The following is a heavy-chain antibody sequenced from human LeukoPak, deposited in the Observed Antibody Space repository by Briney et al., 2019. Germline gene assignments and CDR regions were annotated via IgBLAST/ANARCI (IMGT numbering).Heavy chain of an antibody. CDR2: IYYSGST. CDR3: ASGWDYYGSAYAFDI. J-gene: IGHJ3*02. V-gene: IGHV4-59*12. CDR1: GGSISSYY. D-gene: IGHD3-10*01. Sequence: SETLSLTCTVSGGSISSYYWSWIRQPPGKGLEWIGYIYYSGSTNYNPSLKSRVTVSVDTSKNQFSLKLTSVTAADTAVYYCASGWDYYGSAYAFDIWGQGTMVTVSS.